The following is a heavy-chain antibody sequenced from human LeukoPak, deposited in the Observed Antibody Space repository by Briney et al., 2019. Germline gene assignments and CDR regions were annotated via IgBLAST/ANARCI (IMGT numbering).Heavy chain of an antibody. CDR1: GFTFSNYA. CDR3: AKVARGHYFDL. CDR2: ISGIGGNT. D-gene: IGHD3-10*01. Sequence: GGSLRLSCAASGFTFSNYAMSWVRQAPGKGLEWVSSISGIGGNTYYADSVKGRFTISRDNSKNTLYLQMNSLRAEDTAVYYCAKVARGHYFDLWGRGTLVTVSS. V-gene: IGHV3-23*01. J-gene: IGHJ2*01.